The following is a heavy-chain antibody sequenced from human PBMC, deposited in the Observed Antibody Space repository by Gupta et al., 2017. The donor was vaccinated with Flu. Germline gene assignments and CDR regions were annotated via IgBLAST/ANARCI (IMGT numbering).Heavy chain of an antibody. CDR2: VNPNHGDT. CDR3: AGDALTGVRTSRTLLHSFFDS. D-gene: IGHD1-1*01. CDR1: GYSLSDHS. Sequence: QVHLVQSGAEVKTPGASVKLSCAASGYSLSDHSIHWPRQAPGQGLEGVGRVNPNHGDTNYARSFRGRVAVTCDTSINTAYVKLSRSASDDTGVYYGAGDALTGVRTSRTLLHSFFDSWGQGTLVTVSS. V-gene: IGHV1-2*05. J-gene: IGHJ4*02.